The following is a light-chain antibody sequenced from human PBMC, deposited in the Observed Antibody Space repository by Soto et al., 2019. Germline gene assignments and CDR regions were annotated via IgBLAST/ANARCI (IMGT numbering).Light chain of an antibody. V-gene: IGKV3-20*01. J-gene: IGKJ1*01. Sequence: EIVLTQSPCTLSLSPGSRSTLSCRASQSVSRSYLAWYQQKPGHAPRLLIYGASSRATGIPDSFSGSASGTDFTLTISRLAPEDFAVYYCQQYGNSWTFGQGTKVDIK. CDR2: GAS. CDR3: QQYGNSWT. CDR1: QSVSRSY.